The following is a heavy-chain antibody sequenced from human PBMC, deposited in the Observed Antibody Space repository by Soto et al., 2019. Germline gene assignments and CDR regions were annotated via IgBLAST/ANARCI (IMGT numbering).Heavy chain of an antibody. CDR2: SKSKGDTT. V-gene: IGHV3-64D*06. Sequence: PAGTLSLSCSFLVFTFRDYGLHCVRHCQGKWLELVSVSKSKGDTTYYADSVRSRFTISRDNSKNKLYLKMRSLRGDDTAVYYCVKDISLAVADVYYFDDWGPGTLVTVSS. J-gene: IGHJ4*02. CDR1: VFTFRDYG. CDR3: VKDISLAVADVYYFDD. D-gene: IGHD6-19*01.